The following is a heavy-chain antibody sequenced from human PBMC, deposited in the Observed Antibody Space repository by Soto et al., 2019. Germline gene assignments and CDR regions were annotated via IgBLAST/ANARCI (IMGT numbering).Heavy chain of an antibody. CDR3: ARNFTQRGGMDV. CDR2: ISGSGFIA. V-gene: IGHV3-23*01. Sequence: LRLSCEASGFTFSNYAMTWVRQGPGQWLEWVAAISGSGFIAYYADSVKGRFTISRDNSKNTLYLQMDSLTAEDTAIYYCARNFTQRGGMDVWGQGTTVTSP. CDR1: GFTFSNYA. D-gene: IGHD6-25*01. J-gene: IGHJ6*02.